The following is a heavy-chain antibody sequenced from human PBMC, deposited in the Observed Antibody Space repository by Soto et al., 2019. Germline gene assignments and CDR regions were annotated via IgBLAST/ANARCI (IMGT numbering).Heavy chain of an antibody. V-gene: IGHV4-59*01. CDR1: NGSISGFY. Sequence: PSETLSLTCTVSNGSISGFYWTWMRQPPGKGLEWIGHIYYTGSTNYNPSLKSRVTISVDTSKSQFSLKLNSVTDADTAMYSCARSKYLDYWGQGTLVTVSS. J-gene: IGHJ4*02. CDR2: IYYTGST. CDR3: ARSKYLDY.